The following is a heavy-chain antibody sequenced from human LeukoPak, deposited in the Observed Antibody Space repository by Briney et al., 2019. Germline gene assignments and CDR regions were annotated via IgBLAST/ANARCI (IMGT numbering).Heavy chain of an antibody. D-gene: IGHD5-18*01. CDR1: GFTFSSYA. CDR3: AKFDGVQLWLPYYYYYMDV. Sequence: GGSLRPSCAASGFTFSSYAMSWVRQAPGKGLEWVSAISGSGGSTHYADSVKGRFTISRDNSKNTLYLQMNSLRAEDTAVYYCAKFDGVQLWLPYYYYYMDVWGKGTTVTVSS. V-gene: IGHV3-23*01. CDR2: ISGSGGST. J-gene: IGHJ6*03.